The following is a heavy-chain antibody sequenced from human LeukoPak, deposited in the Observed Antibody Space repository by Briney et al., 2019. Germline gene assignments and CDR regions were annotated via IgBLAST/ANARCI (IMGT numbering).Heavy chain of an antibody. Sequence: GGSLRLSCAASGLTFSSYSMNWVRQAPGKGLEWVSSISSSSSYIYYADSVKGRFTISRDNAKNSLYLQMNSLRAEDTAVYYCARDNGNKYYFDYWGQGTLVTVSS. CDR1: GLTFSSYS. V-gene: IGHV3-21*04. D-gene: IGHD2-8*01. CDR2: ISSSSSYI. CDR3: ARDNGNKYYFDY. J-gene: IGHJ4*02.